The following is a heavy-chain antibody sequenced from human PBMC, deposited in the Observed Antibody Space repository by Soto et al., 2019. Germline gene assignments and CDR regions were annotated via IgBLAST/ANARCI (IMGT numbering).Heavy chain of an antibody. CDR3: ARSGDNYNRLDY. D-gene: IGHD1-1*01. CDR2: SSNSGTFS. V-gene: IGHV3-11*06. CDR1: GFTFSDYY. Sequence: QVQLVESGGGLVKPGGSLRLSCEGSGFTFSDYYISWIRQAPGKGREWISYSSNSGTFSRYADSVKGRFSFSRDNTKNLLYLQMNSLRAEDTAVYYCARSGDNYNRLDYWGQGTPVTVSS. J-gene: IGHJ4*02.